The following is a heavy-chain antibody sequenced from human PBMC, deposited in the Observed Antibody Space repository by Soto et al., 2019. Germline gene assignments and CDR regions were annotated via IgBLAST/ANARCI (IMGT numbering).Heavy chain of an antibody. CDR1: GYTFTSYG. Sequence: QVQLVQSGAAVKKPGASVKVSCKASGYTFTSYGITWVRQAPGQGLEWMGWISADNGNTNHAQKFQDRVTLTTDTSTTTAYMELRSLRSDDTAVYYCARKEVGATLKDFDYWGQGTLVTVSS. CDR3: ARKEVGATLKDFDY. D-gene: IGHD1-26*01. CDR2: ISADNGNT. V-gene: IGHV1-18*01. J-gene: IGHJ4*02.